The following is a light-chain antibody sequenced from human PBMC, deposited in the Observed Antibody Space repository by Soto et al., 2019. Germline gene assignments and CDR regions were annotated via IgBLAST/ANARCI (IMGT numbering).Light chain of an antibody. Sequence: QSALTQPASVSGSPGQWITISCTGTSSDVGGYNYVSWYQQHPGKAPKLMIYDVSNRPSGVSNRFSGSKSGNTASLTISGLQAEDEADYYCRSYTSSSTLMVFGGGTKVTVL. CDR2: DVS. J-gene: IGLJ2*01. CDR1: SSDVGGYNY. V-gene: IGLV2-14*01. CDR3: RSYTSSSTLMV.